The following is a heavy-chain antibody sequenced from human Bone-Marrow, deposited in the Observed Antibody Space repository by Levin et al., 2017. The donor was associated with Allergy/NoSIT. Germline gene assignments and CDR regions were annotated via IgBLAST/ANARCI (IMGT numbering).Heavy chain of an antibody. V-gene: IGHV3-21*06. CDR3: ARVDGSGWLAYFDY. Sequence: SCSASGLTFSTYSMNWVRQAPGKGLEWVSSISSSGSHIFYADSLKGRFTISRDNAKNSLYLQMNSLRAEDTALYYCARVDGSGWLAYFDYWGQGTLVTVSS. D-gene: IGHD6-19*01. J-gene: IGHJ4*02. CDR1: GLTFSTYS. CDR2: ISSSGSHI.